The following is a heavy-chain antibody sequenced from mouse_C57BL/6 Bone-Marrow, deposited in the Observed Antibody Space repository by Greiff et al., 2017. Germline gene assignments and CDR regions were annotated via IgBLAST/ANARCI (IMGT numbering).Heavy chain of an antibody. J-gene: IGHJ4*01. Sequence: VHVKQSGPELVKPGASVKMSCKASGYTFTDYNMHWVKQSHGKSLEWIGYINPNNGGTSYNQKFKGKATLPVNKSSSTAYMELRSLTSEDSAVYYWANDLLWLRRYYYAMDYWGQGTSVTVSS. CDR2: INPNNGGT. CDR1: GYTFTDYN. CDR3: ANDLLWLRRYYYAMDY. V-gene: IGHV1-22*01. D-gene: IGHD2-2*01.